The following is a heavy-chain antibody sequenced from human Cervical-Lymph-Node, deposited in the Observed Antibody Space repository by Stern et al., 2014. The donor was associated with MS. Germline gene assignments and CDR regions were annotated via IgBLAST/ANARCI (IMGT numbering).Heavy chain of an antibody. Sequence: QVQLVQSGAEVKKPGSSVKVSCTASGGTFNTDMITWLRQAPGQGLEWMGGIIPIFGTAKYAQKFQGRITITADKSTTTANMELSSLRSEDTAVYYCARGYYDSSIYYAEYFQHWGKGTLVTVSS. CDR3: ARGYYDSSIYYAEYFQH. D-gene: IGHD3-22*01. J-gene: IGHJ1*01. CDR2: IIPIFGTA. V-gene: IGHV1-69*06. CDR1: GGTFNTDM.